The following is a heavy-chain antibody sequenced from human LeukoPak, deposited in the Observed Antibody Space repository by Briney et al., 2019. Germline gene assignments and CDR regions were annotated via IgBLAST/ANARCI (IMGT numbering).Heavy chain of an antibody. J-gene: IGHJ4*02. D-gene: IGHD6-19*01. Sequence: SETLSLTCTVSGGSISSYYWSWIRQPPGKGLVWIWYIYYSGSTNYNPSLKSRVTIPVDTSKNQFSLKLSSVTAADAAVYYCARARGDSSGWFEYYFDYWGQGTLVTVSS. V-gene: IGHV4-59*01. CDR3: ARARGDSSGWFEYYFDY. CDR2: IYYSGST. CDR1: GGSISSYY.